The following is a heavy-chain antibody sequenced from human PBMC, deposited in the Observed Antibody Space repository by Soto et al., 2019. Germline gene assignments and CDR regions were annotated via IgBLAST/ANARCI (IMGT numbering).Heavy chain of an antibody. CDR1: GFTFSSYA. Sequence: GGSLRLSCAASGFTFSSYAMSWVRQAPGKGLEWVSAISGSGGSTYYADSVKGRFTISRDNSKNTLYLQMNSLGAEDTAVYYCAKDLPRDPDYGDYVGSDDAFDIWGQGTMVTVSS. D-gene: IGHD4-17*01. CDR3: AKDLPRDPDYGDYVGSDDAFDI. CDR2: ISGSGGST. V-gene: IGHV3-23*01. J-gene: IGHJ3*02.